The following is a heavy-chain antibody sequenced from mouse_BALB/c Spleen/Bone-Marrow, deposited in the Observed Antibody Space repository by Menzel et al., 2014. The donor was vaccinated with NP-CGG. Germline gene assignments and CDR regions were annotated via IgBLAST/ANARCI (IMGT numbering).Heavy chain of an antibody. J-gene: IGHJ3*01. Sequence: EVKLEESGGDLVKPGVSLKLSCAASGFTFSSYGMSWVRQTPEKRLEWVATISGGGSYIYYADNVKGRFIISRDNAKNNLYLQVRSLRSEDTALYYCAREGYDYDWFADWGQGTLVTVSA. CDR2: ISGGGSYI. D-gene: IGHD2-4*01. CDR3: AREGYDYDWFAD. CDR1: GFTFSSYG. V-gene: IGHV5-9-2*01.